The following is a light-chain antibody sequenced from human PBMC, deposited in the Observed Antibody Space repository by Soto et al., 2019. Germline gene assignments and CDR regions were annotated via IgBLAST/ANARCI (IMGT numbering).Light chain of an antibody. CDR1: QSVSSSY. J-gene: IGKJ1*01. CDR2: GAS. CDR3: QQYDTSLPRT. Sequence: EVVLTQSPGTLSLSPGERATLSCRASQSVSSSYLAWYQQKPGQAPRLLIYGASSRATGIPDRFSGSGSGTDFTLTISRLEPEDFAVYYCQQYDTSLPRTFGQGTNVEIK. V-gene: IGKV3-20*01.